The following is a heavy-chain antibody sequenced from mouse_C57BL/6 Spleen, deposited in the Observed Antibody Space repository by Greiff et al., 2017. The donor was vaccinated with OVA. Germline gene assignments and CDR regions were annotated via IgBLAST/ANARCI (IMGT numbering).Heavy chain of an antibody. CDR2: IDPSDSYT. D-gene: IGHD2-4*01. CDR1: GYTFTSYW. J-gene: IGHJ2*01. V-gene: IGHV1-50*01. CDR3: ARRDYGDYFDY. Sequence: VQLQQPGAELVKPGASVKLSCKASGYTFTSYWMQWVKQRPGQGLEWIGEIDPSDSYTNYNQKFKGKATLTVDTSSSTAYMQLSSLTSEDSAVYYCARRDYGDYFDYWGQGTTRTVSS.